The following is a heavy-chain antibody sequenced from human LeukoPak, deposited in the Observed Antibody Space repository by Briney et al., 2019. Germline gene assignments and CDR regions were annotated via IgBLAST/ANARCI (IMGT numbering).Heavy chain of an antibody. CDR2: IYYSGST. CDR3: ARQPSSWYWIFGYFDY. J-gene: IGHJ4*02. CDR1: GGSISSSSYY. D-gene: IGHD6-13*01. Sequence: KPSETLSLTCTVSGGSISSSSYYWGWIRQPPGKGLEWIGSIYYSGSTYYNPSLKSRVTISVDTSKNQFSLKLSPVTAADTAVYYCARQPSSWYWIFGYFDYWGQGTLVTVSS. V-gene: IGHV4-39*01.